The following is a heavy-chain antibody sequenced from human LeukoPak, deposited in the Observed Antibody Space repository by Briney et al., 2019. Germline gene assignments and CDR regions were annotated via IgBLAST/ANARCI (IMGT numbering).Heavy chain of an antibody. CDR1: GYTFTSYD. V-gene: IGHV1-8*01. CDR2: MNPNSGNT. CDR3: ARGDSSGWYSFRRYYFDY. Sequence: ASVKVSCKASGYTFTSYDINWVRQAAGQGLEWMGWMNPNSGNTGYAQKFQGRVTMTRNTSISTAYMELSSLRSEDTAVYYCARGDSSGWYSFRRYYFDYWGQGTLVTVSS. D-gene: IGHD6-13*01. J-gene: IGHJ4*02.